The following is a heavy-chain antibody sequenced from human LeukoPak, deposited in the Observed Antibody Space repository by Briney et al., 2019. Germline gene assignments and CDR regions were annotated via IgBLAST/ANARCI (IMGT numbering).Heavy chain of an antibody. CDR1: GGSFSGYY. J-gene: IGHJ4*02. CDR2: INHSGST. D-gene: IGHD7-27*01. CDR3: ARDTTHHNNWGSHYFDY. Sequence: SETLSLTCAVYGGSFSGYYWSWIRQPPGKGLEWIGEINHSGSTNYNPSLKSRVTISVDTSKNQFSLKLSSVTAADTAVYYCARDTTHHNNWGSHYFDYWGQGTLVTVSS. V-gene: IGHV4-34*01.